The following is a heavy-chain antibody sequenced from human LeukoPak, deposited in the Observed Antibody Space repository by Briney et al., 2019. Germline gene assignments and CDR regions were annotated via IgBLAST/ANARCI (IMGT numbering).Heavy chain of an antibody. CDR1: GFTFSSYA. J-gene: IGHJ4*02. Sequence: PGGSLRLSCAASGFTFSSYAMSWVRQAPGKGLEWVSAISGSGGSTYYADSVKGRFTISRDNSKNTLYLQMNSLRAEDTAVYYCAKDLGYCSGGSCYSPGYYFDYSCKGNLVNASS. CDR3: AKDLGYCSGGSCYSPGYYFDY. V-gene: IGHV3-23*01. D-gene: IGHD2-15*01. CDR2: ISGSGGST.